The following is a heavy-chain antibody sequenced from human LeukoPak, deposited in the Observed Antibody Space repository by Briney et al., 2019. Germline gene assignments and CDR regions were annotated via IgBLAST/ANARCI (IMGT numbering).Heavy chain of an antibody. CDR2: IHTSGST. V-gene: IGHV4-4*07. J-gene: IGHJ4*02. D-gene: IGHD6-19*01. CDR1: GDSTSSSY. Sequence: SETLSLTCTVSGDSTSSSYWGWIRQPAGKGLEWIGRIHTSGSTYYSPSLKSRVTMSVDTSTNQFSLKLSSVTAADTAMYYCARVRLGRGPDYWGQGTLVTVSS. CDR3: ARVRLGRGPDY.